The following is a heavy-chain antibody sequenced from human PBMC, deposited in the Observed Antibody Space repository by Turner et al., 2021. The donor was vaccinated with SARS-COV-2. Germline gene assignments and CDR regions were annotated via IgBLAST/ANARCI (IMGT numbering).Heavy chain of an antibody. CDR3: ARNSPKWYYYDSSGYYDY. D-gene: IGHD3-22*01. Sequence: QLQLQQSGPGLVKPSETLSLTCTVSGGPISSSSYYWGWIRQPPGKGLGWSGSIYYSGSTYYNPSLKRRVTISVDTSKNQFSLKLSSVTAADTAVYYCARNSPKWYYYDSSGYYDYWGQGTLVTVSS. CDR2: IYYSGST. CDR1: GGPISSSSYY. V-gene: IGHV4-39*01. J-gene: IGHJ4*02.